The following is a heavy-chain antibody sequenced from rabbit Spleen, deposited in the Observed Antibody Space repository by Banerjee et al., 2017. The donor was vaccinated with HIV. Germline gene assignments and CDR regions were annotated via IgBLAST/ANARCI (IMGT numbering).Heavy chain of an antibody. Sequence: EESGGDLVKPEGSLTLTCTASGFSFSSSYWICWVRQAPGKGLEWIACIYGGSSGATHYASWAKGRFTISKTSSTAVTLQMTSLTAADTATYFCARWTNSVGWSLWGPGTLVTVS. CDR2: IYGGSSGAT. D-gene: IGHD6-1*01. V-gene: IGHV1S45*01. CDR1: GFSFSSSYW. CDR3: ARWTNSVGWSL. J-gene: IGHJ4*01.